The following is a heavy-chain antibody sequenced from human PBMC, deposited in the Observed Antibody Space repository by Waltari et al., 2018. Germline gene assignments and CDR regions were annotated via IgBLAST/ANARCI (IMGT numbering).Heavy chain of an antibody. CDR1: GVTFSRYA. CDR3: AKEYSSSWVSFDY. Sequence: EVQLLESGGGLVQLGGSLRLSCAASGVTFSRYAMSWVRQAPGKGLDWVSAISNSGDKIYYADSVRGRFTISRDNSKNTLYLQMNSLRAEDTAIYYCAKEYSSSWVSFDYWGQGTLVTVSS. J-gene: IGHJ4*02. V-gene: IGHV3-23*01. D-gene: IGHD6-13*01. CDR2: ISNSGDKI.